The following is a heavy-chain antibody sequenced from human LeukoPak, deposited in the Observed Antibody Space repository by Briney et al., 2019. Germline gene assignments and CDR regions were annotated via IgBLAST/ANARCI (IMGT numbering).Heavy chain of an antibody. CDR2: IYYSGST. Sequence: PSETLSLTCTVSGGSISSYYWSWIRQPPGKGLEWIGYIYYSGSTNYNPSLKSRVTISVDTSKNQFSLKLSSVTAADTAVYYCARHLGGRLDYWGQGTLVTVSS. J-gene: IGHJ4*02. V-gene: IGHV4-59*08. D-gene: IGHD3-16*01. CDR3: ARHLGGRLDY. CDR1: GGSISSYY.